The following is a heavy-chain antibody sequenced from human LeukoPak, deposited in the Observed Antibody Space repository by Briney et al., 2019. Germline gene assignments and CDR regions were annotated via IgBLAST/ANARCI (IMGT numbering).Heavy chain of an antibody. V-gene: IGHV3-48*01. Sequence: PGGSLRLSCAASGFTFGSYSMNWVRQAPGKGLEWVSYISSSSSTIYCADSVKGRFTISRDNAKNSLYLQMNSLRAEDTAVYYCARGGMVAYYYYYYMDVWGQGTLVTVSS. CDR2: ISSSSSTI. CDR3: ARGGMVAYYYYYYMDV. J-gene: IGHJ6*03. D-gene: IGHD1-26*01. CDR1: GFTFGSYS.